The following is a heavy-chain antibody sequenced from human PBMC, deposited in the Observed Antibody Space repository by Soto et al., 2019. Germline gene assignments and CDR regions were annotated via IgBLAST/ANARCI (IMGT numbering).Heavy chain of an antibody. V-gene: IGHV4-4*02. CDR3: AGGPEDSDYSSYMDV. CDR1: SGSISTGNW. D-gene: IGHD3-16*01. Sequence: QVQLQESGPGLVKPSGTLSLTCAVSSGSISTGNWLSWVRQSPGKGLGWIGEIYQSGTTNYNPYLTSRATISADKSKNHFSLKLSSVTAADTAVYYCAGGPEDSDYSSYMDVWGKGTTVTVSS. J-gene: IGHJ6*03. CDR2: IYQSGTT.